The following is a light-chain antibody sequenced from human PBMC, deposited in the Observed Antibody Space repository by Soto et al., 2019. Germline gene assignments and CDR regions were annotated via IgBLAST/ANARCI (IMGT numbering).Light chain of an antibody. CDR2: DAS. CDR3: QQYDNAPPYS. CDR1: QSVRNSY. J-gene: IGKJ2*03. V-gene: IGKV3-20*01. Sequence: EIVLTQSPGTLSLSPGERATLSCRASQSVRNSYLAWYQQKPGQAPRLLIYDASSRATGIADRFSGSGSGTDFTLTISRLEPEDFAVYYCQQYDNAPPYSFGQGTRLEIK.